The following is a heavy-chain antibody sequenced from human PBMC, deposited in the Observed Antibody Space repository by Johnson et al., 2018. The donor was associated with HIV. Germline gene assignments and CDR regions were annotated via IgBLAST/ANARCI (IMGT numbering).Heavy chain of an antibody. Sequence: VQLVESGGGVVRPGGSLRLSCAASGFTVSSNYMSWVRQAPGKGLEWVSLIYSGGSTYYADSVKGRFTISRDNSKNTLYLQMNSLRPEDTAIYYCAKESKWESRTPHAFDLWGQGTMVTVSS. CDR1: GFTVSSNY. CDR2: IYSGGST. J-gene: IGHJ3*01. V-gene: IGHV3-66*02. D-gene: IGHD1-26*01. CDR3: AKESKWESRTPHAFDL.